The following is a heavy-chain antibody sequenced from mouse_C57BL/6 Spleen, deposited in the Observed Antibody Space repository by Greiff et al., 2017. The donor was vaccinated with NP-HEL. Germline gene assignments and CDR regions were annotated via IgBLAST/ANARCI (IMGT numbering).Heavy chain of an antibody. J-gene: IGHJ4*01. CDR3: ARHDYDVGGYYAMDY. V-gene: IGHV1-39*01. CDR2: INPNYGTT. CDR1: GYSFTDYN. D-gene: IGHD2-4*01. Sequence: LKESGPELVKPGASVKISCKASGYSFTDYNMNWVKQSNGKSLEWIGVINPNYGTTSYNQKFKGKATLTVDQSSSTAYMQLNSLTSEDSAVYYCARHDYDVGGYYAMDYWGQGTSVTVSS.